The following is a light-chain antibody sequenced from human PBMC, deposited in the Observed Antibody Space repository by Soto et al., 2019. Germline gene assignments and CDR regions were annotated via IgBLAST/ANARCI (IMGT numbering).Light chain of an antibody. CDR3: QHYQNLWA. Sequence: ILITRSSDTLSVSPGERATLSCRASQTIYNNVAWYQKRPGQAPRLLIYHTSSRATGIPARFSGSGSGTEFTLTISSLQSEDFAVYYCQHYQNLWAFGQGTKVYIK. CDR1: QTIYNN. J-gene: IGKJ1*01. V-gene: IGKV3-15*01. CDR2: HTS.